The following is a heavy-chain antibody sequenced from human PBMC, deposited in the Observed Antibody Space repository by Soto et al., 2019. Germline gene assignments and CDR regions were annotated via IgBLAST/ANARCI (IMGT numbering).Heavy chain of an antibody. Sequence: GGSLRLSCTASGFTFGDYAMSWFRQAPGKGLEWVGFIRSKAYGGTTEYAASVKGRFTISRDDSKSIAYLQMNSLKTEDTAVYYCTRDAEGPRYFDWLLHGWFDPWGQGTLVTVSS. D-gene: IGHD3-9*01. CDR1: GFTFGDYA. CDR3: TRDAEGPRYFDWLLHGWFDP. J-gene: IGHJ5*02. CDR2: IRSKAYGGTT. V-gene: IGHV3-49*03.